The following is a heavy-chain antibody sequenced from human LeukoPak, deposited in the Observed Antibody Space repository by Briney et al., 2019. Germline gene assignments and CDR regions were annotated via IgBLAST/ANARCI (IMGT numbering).Heavy chain of an antibody. CDR3: ARDCGIYDSSEPDY. V-gene: IGHV1-69*04. D-gene: IGHD3-22*01. CDR1: GGTFSSYA. CDR2: IIPILGIA. J-gene: IGHJ4*02. Sequence: GASVKVSCKASGGTFSSYAISWVRQAPGQGLEWMGRIIPILGIANYAQKFQGRVTITADKSTSTAYMELSSLRSEDTAVYYCARDCGIYDSSEPDYWGQGTLVTVSS.